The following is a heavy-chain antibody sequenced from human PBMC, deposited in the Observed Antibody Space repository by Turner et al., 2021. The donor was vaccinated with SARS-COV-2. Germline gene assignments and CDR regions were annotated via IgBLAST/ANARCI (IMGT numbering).Heavy chain of an antibody. CDR3: ARDLMEVGGMDV. Sequence: EVQLVESGGGLVKPGGSLRLSCAASGFTFSTYNMNWVRQAPGKGLEWVSSISRSSSFIYYADSVKGRFTISRDNAKNSLYLQMNSLRAEDTAVYYCARDLMEVGGMDVWGQGTTVTVSS. D-gene: IGHD3-3*01. CDR1: GFTFSTYN. CDR2: ISRSSSFI. J-gene: IGHJ6*02. V-gene: IGHV3-21*01.